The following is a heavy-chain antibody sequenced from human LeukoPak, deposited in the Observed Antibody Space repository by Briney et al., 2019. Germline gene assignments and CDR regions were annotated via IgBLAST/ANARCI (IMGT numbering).Heavy chain of an antibody. CDR2: ISYDGSNK. D-gene: IGHD3-16*01. CDR3: ARVEVGTAYIYYYYYMDV. Sequence: GGSLRLSCAASGFSFSSYGMNWVRQAPGKGLEWVAVISYDGSNKYYADSVKGRFTISRDNAKNSLYLQMNSLRAEDTAVYYCARVEVGTAYIYYYYYMDVWGKGTTVTISS. J-gene: IGHJ6*03. V-gene: IGHV3-30*03. CDR1: GFSFSSYG.